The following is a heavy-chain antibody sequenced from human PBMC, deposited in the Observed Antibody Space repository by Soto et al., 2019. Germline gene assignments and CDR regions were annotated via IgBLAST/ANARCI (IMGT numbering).Heavy chain of an antibody. CDR3: ARVGVTLTPRSYFGL. V-gene: IGHV1-69*19. Sequence: QVQLVQSGAEVRQPGSSVRVSCKSSGDTFNNYAINWVRQAPGQGLEWVGGIIPFFGTPNYAESFQGRVTMSADEATSTVYMTLSSLRSEDTAMYYCARVGVTLTPRSYFGLWGQGSPVTVSP. CDR2: IIPFFGTP. J-gene: IGHJ4*02. CDR1: GDTFNNYA. D-gene: IGHD4-17*01.